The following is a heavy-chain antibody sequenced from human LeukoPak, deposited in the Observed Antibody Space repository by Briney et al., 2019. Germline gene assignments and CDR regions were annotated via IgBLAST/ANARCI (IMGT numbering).Heavy chain of an antibody. D-gene: IGHD6-13*01. CDR3: ARARRVGSSWYRVLGYMDV. CDR1: GFTFSSYA. CDR2: IRYDGSNK. Sequence: GGSLRLSCAASGFTFSSYAMHWVRQAPGKGLEWVAFIRYDGSNKDYADSVKGRFTISRDNSKNTLYLQMNSLRAEDTAVYYCARARRVGSSWYRVLGYMDVWGKGTTVTVSS. V-gene: IGHV3-30*02. J-gene: IGHJ6*03.